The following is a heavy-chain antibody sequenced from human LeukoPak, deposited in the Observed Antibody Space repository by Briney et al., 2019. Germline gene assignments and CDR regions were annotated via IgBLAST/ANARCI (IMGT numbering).Heavy chain of an antibody. CDR3: ASRLYGSGKYYFDY. D-gene: IGHD3-10*01. V-gene: IGHV3-48*01. CDR2: ISSSSSTI. CDR1: GFTFSHYS. Sequence: PGGSLRLSCAASGFTFSHYSINWVRQAPGKGLEWVSYISSSSSTIYYADSVKGRFTISRDNAKNSLYLQMNSLRAEDTAVYYCASRLYGSGKYYFDYWGQGTLVTVSS. J-gene: IGHJ4*02.